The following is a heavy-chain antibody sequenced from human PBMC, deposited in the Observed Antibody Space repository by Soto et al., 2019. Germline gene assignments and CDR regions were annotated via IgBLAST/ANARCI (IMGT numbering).Heavy chain of an antibody. J-gene: IGHJ4*02. Sequence: SETLSLTCTVSGGSISSGDYYWSWIRQPPGKGLEWIGYIYYSGSTYYNPSLKSRVTISVDTSKNQFSLKLSSVTAADTAVYYCAREIVVGNFDYWGQGTLVTVSS. D-gene: IGHD3-22*01. CDR3: AREIVVGNFDY. CDR1: GGSISSGDYY. V-gene: IGHV4-30-4*01. CDR2: IYYSGST.